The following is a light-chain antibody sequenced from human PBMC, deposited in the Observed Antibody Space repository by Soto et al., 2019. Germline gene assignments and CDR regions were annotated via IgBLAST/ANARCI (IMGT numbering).Light chain of an antibody. Sequence: QSVLTQPASVSGSPGQSITISCTGTSSVVGSYNLVSWYQQHPGKAPKLMIYEVSKRPSGVSNRFSGSKSGNTASLTISGLQVEDEADYYCCSYAGSSTYVFGTWTKVTV. CDR1: SSVVGSYNL. V-gene: IGLV2-23*02. CDR3: CSYAGSSTYV. J-gene: IGLJ1*01. CDR2: EVS.